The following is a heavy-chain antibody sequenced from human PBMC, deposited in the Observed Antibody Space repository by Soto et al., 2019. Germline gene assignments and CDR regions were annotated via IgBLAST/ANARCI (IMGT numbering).Heavy chain of an antibody. Sequence: GGSLRLSCAASGFTFSSYAMSWVRQAPGKGLEWVSAISGSGGSTYYADSVKGRFTISRDNSKNTLYLQMNSLRAEDTAVYYCAKLEQDIVVVVANWIDYWGQGTLVTVSS. CDR1: GFTFSSYA. V-gene: IGHV3-23*01. CDR2: ISGSGGST. D-gene: IGHD2-15*01. J-gene: IGHJ4*02. CDR3: AKLEQDIVVVVANWIDY.